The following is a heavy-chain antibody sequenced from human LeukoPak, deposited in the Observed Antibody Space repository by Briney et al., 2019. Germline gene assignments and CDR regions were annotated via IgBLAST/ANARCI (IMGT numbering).Heavy chain of an antibody. V-gene: IGHV1-18*01. Sequence: GASVKVSCKASGYSFTSYGISWVRQAPGQGLEWMGRISAYNGNTNHAQKLQGRVTMTTDTSTSTAYMELRSLRSDDTAVYYCARVDTELNYYYYGMDVWGQGTTVTVSS. D-gene: IGHD1-7*01. CDR1: GYSFTSYG. J-gene: IGHJ6*02. CDR2: ISAYNGNT. CDR3: ARVDTELNYYYYGMDV.